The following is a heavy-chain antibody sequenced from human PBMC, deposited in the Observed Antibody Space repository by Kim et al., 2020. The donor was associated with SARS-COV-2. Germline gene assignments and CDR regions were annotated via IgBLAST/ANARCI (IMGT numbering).Heavy chain of an antibody. D-gene: IGHD2-15*01. V-gene: IGHV3-30*18. CDR3: AKSLPNIVVVVAATPEVVRDYGMDV. J-gene: IGHJ6*02. CDR1: GFTFSSYG. Sequence: GGSLRLSCAASGFTFSSYGMHWVRQAPGKGLEWVAVISYDGSNKYYADSVKGRFTISRDNSKNTLYLQMNSLRAEDTAVYYCAKSLPNIVVVVAATPEVVRDYGMDVWGQGTTVTVSS. CDR2: ISYDGSNK.